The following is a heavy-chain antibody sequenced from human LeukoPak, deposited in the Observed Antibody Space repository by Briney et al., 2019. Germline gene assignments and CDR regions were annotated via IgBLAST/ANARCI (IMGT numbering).Heavy chain of an antibody. V-gene: IGHV1-18*01. CDR3: ARVGAGYDILTGYYRGDDY. D-gene: IGHD3-9*01. Sequence: ASVKVSCKASGYTFTSYGISRVRQAPGQGLEWMGWISAYNGNTNYAQKLQGRVTMTTDTSTSTAYMELRSLRSDDTAVYYCARVGAGYDILTGYYRGDDYWGQGTLVTVSS. J-gene: IGHJ4*02. CDR1: GYTFTSYG. CDR2: ISAYNGNT.